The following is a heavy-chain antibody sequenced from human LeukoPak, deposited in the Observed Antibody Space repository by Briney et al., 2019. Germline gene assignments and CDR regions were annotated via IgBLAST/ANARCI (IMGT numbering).Heavy chain of an antibody. Sequence: PGGSLRLSCAASGFTFSSYGMHWVRQSPGTGLEWVPVIWYDGSNKYYADSVKGRFTISRDNSKNTLFLQMNSLRAEDTAVYYCARLNGDNYGGNSADFDYWGQGTLVTVSS. D-gene: IGHD4-23*01. CDR1: GFTFSSYG. CDR2: IWYDGSNK. J-gene: IGHJ4*02. CDR3: ARLNGDNYGGNSADFDY. V-gene: IGHV3-33*01.